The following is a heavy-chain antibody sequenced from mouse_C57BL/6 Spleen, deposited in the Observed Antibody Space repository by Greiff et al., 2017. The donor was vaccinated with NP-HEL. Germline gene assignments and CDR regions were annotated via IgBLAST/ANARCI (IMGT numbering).Heavy chain of an antibody. CDR2: IWRGGST. J-gene: IGHJ3*01. CDR3: AKNSGDGYPSWFAY. CDR1: GFSLTSYG. Sequence: VQLQQSGPGLVQPSQSLSITCTVSGFSLTSYGVHWVRQSPGKGLEWLGVIWRGGSTDYNAAFMSRLSITKDNSKSQVFFKMNSLQADDTAIYYCAKNSGDGYPSWFAYWGQGTLVTVSA. D-gene: IGHD2-3*01. V-gene: IGHV2-5*01.